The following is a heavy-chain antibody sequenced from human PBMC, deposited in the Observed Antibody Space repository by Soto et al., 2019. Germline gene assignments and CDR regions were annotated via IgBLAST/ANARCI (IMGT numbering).Heavy chain of an antibody. CDR1: GGSISSYY. CDR2: IYYSGST. Sequence: PSETLSLTCTVSGGSISSYYWSWIRQPPGKGLEWIGYIYYSGSTNYNPSLKSRVTISVDTSKNQFSLKLSSVTAADTAVYYCARRAANYYYYYMDVWGKGTKVTVSS. D-gene: IGHD2-15*01. J-gene: IGHJ6*03. V-gene: IGHV4-59*08. CDR3: ARRAANYYYYYMDV.